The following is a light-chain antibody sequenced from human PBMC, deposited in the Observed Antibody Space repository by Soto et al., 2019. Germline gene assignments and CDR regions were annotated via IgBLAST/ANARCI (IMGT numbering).Light chain of an antibody. CDR2: DAS. CDR3: QQRSNWPPELT. Sequence: IVLAQSPATLSFSPGGIATLFRRASQSVSSYLAWYQQKPGQAPRLLIHDASNRATGIPARFSGSGSGTDFTLTISSLEPEEFAVYYCQQRSNWPPELTLGGGTKVDI. CDR1: QSVSSY. J-gene: IGKJ4*01. V-gene: IGKV3-11*01.